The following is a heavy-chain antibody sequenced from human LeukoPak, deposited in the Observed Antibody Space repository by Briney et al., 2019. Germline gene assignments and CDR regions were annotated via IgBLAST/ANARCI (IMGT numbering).Heavy chain of an antibody. D-gene: IGHD4-17*01. CDR3: ARGGDYVTFDI. CDR1: GFTFSRHW. V-gene: IGHV3-48*01. Sequence: PGGSLRLSCAASGFTFSRHWMYWVRQAPGKGLEWVSYISSSSSTIYYADSVKGRFTISRDNAKNSLYLQMNSLRAEDTAVYYCARGGDYVTFDIWGQGTMVTVSS. CDR2: ISSSSSTI. J-gene: IGHJ3*02.